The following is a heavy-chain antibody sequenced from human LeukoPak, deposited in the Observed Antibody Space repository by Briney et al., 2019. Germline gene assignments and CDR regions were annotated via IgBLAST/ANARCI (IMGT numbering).Heavy chain of an antibody. V-gene: IGHV3-33*01. CDR2: IWYDGSNK. CDR1: GFTFSSYG. D-gene: IGHD6-13*01. Sequence: GGSLRLSCAASGFTFSSYGMHWVRQAPGKGLEWVAVIWYDGSNKYYADSVKGRFTISRDNSKNTLYLQMNSLRAEDTAVYYCARDRIVVSTSTPAAAGYWGQGTLVTVSS. J-gene: IGHJ4*02. CDR3: ARDRIVVSTSTPAAAGY.